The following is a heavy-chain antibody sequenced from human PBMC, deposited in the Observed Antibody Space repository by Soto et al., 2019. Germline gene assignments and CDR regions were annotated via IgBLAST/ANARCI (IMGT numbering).Heavy chain of an antibody. D-gene: IGHD3-3*01. CDR1: GFTFSSYG. CDR2: ISYDGSNK. Sequence: GGSLRLSCAASGFTFSSYGMHWVRQAPGKGLEWVAVISYDGSNKYYADSVKGRFTISRDNSKNTLYLQMNSLRAEDTAVYYCAKEYYDFWSGYSYYYYGMDVWGQGTTVTVSS. J-gene: IGHJ6*02. V-gene: IGHV3-30*18. CDR3: AKEYYDFWSGYSYYYYGMDV.